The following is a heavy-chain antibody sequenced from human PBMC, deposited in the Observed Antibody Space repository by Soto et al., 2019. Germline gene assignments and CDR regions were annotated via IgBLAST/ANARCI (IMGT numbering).Heavy chain of an antibody. CDR2: FDPEDGET. V-gene: IGHV1-24*01. Sequence: ASVKVSCKVSGYTLTELSMHWVRQAPGKGLEWMGGFDPEDGETIYAQKFQGRVTMTEDTSTDTAYMELSSLRSEDTAVYYCATERPRTTYYYDSSGYYSPVIDAFDIWGQGTMVTVS. CDR1: GYTLTELS. J-gene: IGHJ3*02. CDR3: ATERPRTTYYYDSSGYYSPVIDAFDI. D-gene: IGHD3-22*01.